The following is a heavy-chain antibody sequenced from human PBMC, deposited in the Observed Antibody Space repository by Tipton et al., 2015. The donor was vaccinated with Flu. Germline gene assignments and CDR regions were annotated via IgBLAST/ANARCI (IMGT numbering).Heavy chain of an antibody. V-gene: IGHV3-74*01. Sequence: SLRLSCAASGFTFSTYWMHWVRQAPGKGLVWVSRINNDGSAISYADSVKGRFTVSRDDAKNTLYLQMNSLRDEDTAVYYCARDLGRPAHDWYFDLWGRGTLVTVSS. CDR1: GFTFSTYW. D-gene: IGHD2-2*01. CDR3: ARDLGRPAHDWYFDL. J-gene: IGHJ2*01. CDR2: INNDGSAI.